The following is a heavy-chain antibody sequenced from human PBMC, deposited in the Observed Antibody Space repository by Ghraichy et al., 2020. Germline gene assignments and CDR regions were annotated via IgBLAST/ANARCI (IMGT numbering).Heavy chain of an antibody. V-gene: IGHV4-31*03. CDR3: AGSTARRWYYFDY. CDR1: GGSISSGGYY. Sequence: LRLSCTVSGGSISSGGYYWSWIRQHPGKGLEWIGYIYYSGSTYYNPSLKSRVTISVDTSKNQFSLKLSSVTAADTAVYYCAGSTARRWYYFDYWGQGTLVTVSS. D-gene: IGHD6-6*01. J-gene: IGHJ4*02. CDR2: IYYSGST.